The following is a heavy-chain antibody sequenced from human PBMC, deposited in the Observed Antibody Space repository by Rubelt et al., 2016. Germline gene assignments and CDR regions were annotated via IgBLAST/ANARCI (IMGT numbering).Heavy chain of an antibody. V-gene: IGHV3-23*04. CDR1: GFTFSNYA. Sequence: EAQLVESGGGLGQPGGSLRLSCAGSGFTFSNYAMSWVRQAPGKGLEGVSALSGSGGDTFHADAVQGRVTISSDNSKTPLYLQMNSRRADDTAVYYCAREAYRQLNYWGQGTLVTVSS. CDR2: LSGSGGDT. J-gene: IGHJ4*02. D-gene: IGHD6-6*01. CDR3: AREAYRQLNY.